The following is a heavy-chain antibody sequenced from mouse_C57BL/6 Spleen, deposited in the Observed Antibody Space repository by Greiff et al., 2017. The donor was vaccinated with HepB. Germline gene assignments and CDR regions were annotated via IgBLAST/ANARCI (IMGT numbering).Heavy chain of an antibody. V-gene: IGHV6-6*01. CDR3: NRLTGTGYFDD. CDR2: IRNKANNHAT. D-gene: IGHD4-1*01. J-gene: IGHJ2*01. Sequence: EVQLVESGGGLVQPGGSMKLSCAASGFTFSDAWMDWVRQSPEKGLEWVAEIRNKANNHATYYSESVKGRFTISRDDSKSSVYMQMNSVRAEDTGIYYGNRLTGTGYFDDWGQGTTLTVSS. CDR1: GFTFSDAW.